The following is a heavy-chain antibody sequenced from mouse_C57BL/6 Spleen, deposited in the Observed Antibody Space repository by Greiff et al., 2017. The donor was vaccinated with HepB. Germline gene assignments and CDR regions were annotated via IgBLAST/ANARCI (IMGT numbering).Heavy chain of an antibody. CDR3: ASQFINTKGFAY. Sequence: QVQLQQPGAELVKPGASVMMSCKASGYPFPSYWLTWVKQRPGQGLEWIGEIYPGSGSTNYNEKFKSKATLTVDTSSSTAYMQLSSLTSEDSAVYYCASQFINTKGFAYWGQGTLVTVAA. V-gene: IGHV1-55*01. CDR1: GYPFPSYW. D-gene: IGHD1-1*01. CDR2: IYPGSGST. J-gene: IGHJ3*01.